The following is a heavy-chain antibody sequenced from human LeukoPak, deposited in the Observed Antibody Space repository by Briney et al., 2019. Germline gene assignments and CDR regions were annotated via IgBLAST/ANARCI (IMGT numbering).Heavy chain of an antibody. Sequence: PSETLSLTCTVSGGSISSGSYYWSWIRQPAGTGLEWIGRIYTSGSTNYNPSLKSRVTISVDTSKNQFSLKLSSVTAADTAVYYCASRSQQMGGAWGQGTLVTVSS. J-gene: IGHJ5*02. CDR2: IYTSGST. D-gene: IGHD3-16*01. V-gene: IGHV4-61*02. CDR3: ASRSQQMGGA. CDR1: GGSISSGSYY.